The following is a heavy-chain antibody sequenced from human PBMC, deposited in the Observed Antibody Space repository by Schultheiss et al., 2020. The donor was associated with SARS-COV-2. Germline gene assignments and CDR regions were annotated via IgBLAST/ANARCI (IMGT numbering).Heavy chain of an antibody. CDR1: GFTFSSYG. J-gene: IGHJ6*02. CDR2: ISSSGSTI. V-gene: IGHV3-48*04. CDR3: AREGAAAGTNYYYGMDV. D-gene: IGHD6-13*01. Sequence: GGSLRLSCAASGFTFSSYGMHWVRQAPGKGLEWVSYISSSGSTIYYADSVKGRFTISRDNAKNSLYLQMNSLRAEDTAVYYCAREGAAAGTNYYYGMDVWGQGTTVTVSS.